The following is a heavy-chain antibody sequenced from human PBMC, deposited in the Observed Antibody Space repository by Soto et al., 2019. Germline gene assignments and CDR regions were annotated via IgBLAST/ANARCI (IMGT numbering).Heavy chain of an antibody. CDR1: GGSISNYS. V-gene: IGHV4-4*07. CDR3: AGGESSSWYPDYYYYYGMDV. J-gene: IGHJ6*02. D-gene: IGHD6-13*01. CDR2: IYTSGST. Sequence: PSETLSLTCTASGGSISNYSWSWIRQPAGKGLEWIGRIYTSGSTNYNPSLKSRVTMSVDTSKNQFSSKLSSVTAADTAVDYCAGGESSSWYPDYYYYYGMDVWGQGTTVTVSS.